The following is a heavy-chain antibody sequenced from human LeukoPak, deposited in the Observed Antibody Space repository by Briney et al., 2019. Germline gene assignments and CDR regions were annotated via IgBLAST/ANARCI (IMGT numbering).Heavy chain of an antibody. Sequence: GGSLRLSCGSSGFTFSDYYMSWIRQAPGKGLEWVSYISTTATTIYYADSVKGRFTISRDNAKNSLYLQMNSLRAEDTAVYYCARVLDGSNDCWGQGTLVTVSS. J-gene: IGHJ4*02. D-gene: IGHD2/OR15-2a*01. CDR2: ISTTATTI. V-gene: IGHV3-11*01. CDR1: GFTFSDYY. CDR3: ARVLDGSNDC.